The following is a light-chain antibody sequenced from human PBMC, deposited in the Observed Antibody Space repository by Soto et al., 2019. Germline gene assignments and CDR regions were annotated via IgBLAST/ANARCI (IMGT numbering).Light chain of an antibody. J-gene: IGKJ3*01. CDR2: AAS. V-gene: IGKV3-20*01. CDR1: QTVTVNS. CDR3: QQYGESHFT. Sequence: EIVLTQSPGTLSLSPGEGATLSCRASQTVTVNSLAWYQQTPGQTPRLLIYAASTRATGIPDRFNGSGSGTDFVLTISRLEPEESTMYYCQQYGESHFTFGPGSKADIK.